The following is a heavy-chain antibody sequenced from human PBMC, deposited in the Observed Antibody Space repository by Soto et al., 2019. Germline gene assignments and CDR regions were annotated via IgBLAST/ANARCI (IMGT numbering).Heavy chain of an antibody. D-gene: IGHD2-15*01. CDR2: IYWDDEK. J-gene: IGHJ5*02. V-gene: IGHV2-5*02. Sequence: QITLKESGPTLVKPTQTLTLTCTFSGFSLSTSGVGVGWIRQPPGKALEWLALIYWDDEKRYSPSLKSRLTITKDTSKNQVVLTVTNMEPVDTATYYCSLRGHCTGDSCYSAWGQGTLVTVSS. CDR1: GFSLSTSGVG. CDR3: SLRGHCTGDSCYSA.